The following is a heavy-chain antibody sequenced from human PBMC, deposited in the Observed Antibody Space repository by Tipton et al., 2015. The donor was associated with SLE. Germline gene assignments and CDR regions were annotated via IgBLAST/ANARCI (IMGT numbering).Heavy chain of an antibody. V-gene: IGHV4-59*01. CDR1: GGSISSYY. CDR2: IYYSGST. Sequence: TLSLTCTVSGGSISSYYWSWIRQPPGKGLEWIGYIYYSGSTNYNPSLKSRVTISVDTAKNQFSLKLSSVTAAETAVYYCARAPTIFGVVTSLDYWGQGTLVTVSS. CDR3: ARAPTIFGVVTSLDY. D-gene: IGHD3-3*01. J-gene: IGHJ4*02.